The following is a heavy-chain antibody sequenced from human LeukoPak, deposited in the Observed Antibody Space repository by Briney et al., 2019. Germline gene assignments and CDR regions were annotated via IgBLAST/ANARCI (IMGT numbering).Heavy chain of an antibody. V-gene: IGHV4-39*07. D-gene: IGHD3-16*01. CDR3: ASLYDYYGMDV. CDR1: GDSISGSAFH. CDR2: IYKSGGT. Sequence: PSETLSLTCTVSGDSISGSAFHWGWIRQPPGKELEWIGMIYKSGGTNSNPSLKSRVTISVDTSKNQFSLKLSSVTAADTAVYYCASLYDYYGMDVWGQGTTVTVSS. J-gene: IGHJ6*02.